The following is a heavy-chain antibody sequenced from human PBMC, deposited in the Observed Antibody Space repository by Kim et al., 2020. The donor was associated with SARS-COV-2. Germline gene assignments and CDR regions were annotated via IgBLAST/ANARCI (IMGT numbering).Heavy chain of an antibody. CDR1: GYTFTSYY. CDR2: INPSGGST. J-gene: IGHJ6*02. Sequence: ASVKVSCKASGYTFTSYYMHWVRQAPGQGLEWMGIINPSGGSTSYAQKFQGRVTMTRDTSTSTVYMELSSLRSEDTAVYYCARGTLDTAMVIWSYYCYGMDVWGQGTTVSVSS. D-gene: IGHD5-18*01. CDR3: ARGTLDTAMVIWSYYCYGMDV. V-gene: IGHV1-46*01.